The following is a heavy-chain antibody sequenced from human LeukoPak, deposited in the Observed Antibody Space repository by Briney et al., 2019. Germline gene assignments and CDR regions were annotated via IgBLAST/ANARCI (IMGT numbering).Heavy chain of an antibody. CDR2: MDPNSGNT. CDR1: GYTFTSYD. J-gene: IGHJ4*02. V-gene: IGHV1-8*03. CDR3: ARGKRYYYDSSGYYRLHFDY. Sequence: GASVKVSCKASGYTFTSYDINWVRQATGQGLEWMGWMDPNSGNTGYAQKFQGRVTITRNTSISTAYMELSSLRSEDTAVYYCARGKRYYYDSSGYYRLHFDYWGQGTLVTVSS. D-gene: IGHD3-22*01.